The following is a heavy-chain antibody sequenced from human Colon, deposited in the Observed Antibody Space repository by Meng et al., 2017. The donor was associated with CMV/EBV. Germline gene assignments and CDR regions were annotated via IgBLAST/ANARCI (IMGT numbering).Heavy chain of an antibody. CDR3: ARARLKQLNYAFDI. J-gene: IGHJ3*02. D-gene: IGHD1-1*01. V-gene: IGHV3-30*04. Sequence: GESLKISCVASGFTFSAYAIHWVRQAPGKGLEWVAVTSFDGRDQFFADSVKGRFSISRDNSKRTLYLEMSSLRVEDTAVYFCARARLKQLNYAFDIWGQGTLVTVSS. CDR1: GFTFSAYA. CDR2: TSFDGRDQ.